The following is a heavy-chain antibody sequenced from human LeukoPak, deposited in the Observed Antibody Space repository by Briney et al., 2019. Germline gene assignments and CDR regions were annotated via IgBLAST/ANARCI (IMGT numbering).Heavy chain of an antibody. J-gene: IGHJ3*02. V-gene: IGHV3-11*05. D-gene: IGHD3-10*01. CDR3: ARAMVRGVNGFDI. CDR2: ISSSSSYT. CDR1: GFTFSDYY. Sequence: GGSLRLFCAASGFTFSDYYMSWIRQAPEKGLEWVSYISSSSSYTNYADSVKGRFTISRDNAKNSLFLQMNSLRAEDTAVYYCARAMVRGVNGFDIWGQGTMVTVSS.